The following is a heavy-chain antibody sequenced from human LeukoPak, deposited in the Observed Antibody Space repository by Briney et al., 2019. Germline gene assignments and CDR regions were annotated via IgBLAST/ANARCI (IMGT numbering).Heavy chain of an antibody. CDR1: GGSITSYY. J-gene: IGHJ4*02. Sequence: SETLSLTCTVSGGSITSYYWNWIRQPPGKGLEWLGYIYYSGSTNYNPSLKSRVTISVDTSKNQFSLKLNSVTAADTAVYYCARDQNARITMVRGVIPYWGQGTLVTVSS. V-gene: IGHV4-59*01. CDR2: IYYSGST. D-gene: IGHD3-10*01. CDR3: ARDQNARITMVRGVIPY.